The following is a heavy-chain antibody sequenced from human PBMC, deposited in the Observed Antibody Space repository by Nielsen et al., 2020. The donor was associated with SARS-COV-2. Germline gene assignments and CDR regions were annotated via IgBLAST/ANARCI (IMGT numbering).Heavy chain of an antibody. CDR1: GFSFTSYS. J-gene: IGHJ2*01. V-gene: IGHV3-21*01. D-gene: IGHD6-25*01. Sequence: GESLKISCAASGFSFTSYSMNWVRQAPGKGLEWVASITMSGAYMYYADSVRGRFTVSRDNAENSLYLQMNSLRDEDTAVYYCARDQDGGAATSNWYFDLWGRSTLVIVSS. CDR3: ARDQDGGAATSNWYFDL. CDR2: ITMSGAYM.